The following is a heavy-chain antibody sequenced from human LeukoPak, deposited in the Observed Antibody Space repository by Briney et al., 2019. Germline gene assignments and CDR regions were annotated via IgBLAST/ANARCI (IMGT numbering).Heavy chain of an antibody. Sequence: PSETLSLTCTVSGGSISSHYWSWIRQPPGKGLEWIGYIYYSGSTNYNPSLKSRVTISVDTSKNQFSLKLSSVTAADTAVYYCARVPNYDFWSGYFYYYYYYYMDVWGKGTTVTVSS. CDR1: GGSISSHY. D-gene: IGHD3-3*01. J-gene: IGHJ6*03. V-gene: IGHV4-59*11. CDR2: IYYSGST. CDR3: ARVPNYDFWSGYFYYYYYYYMDV.